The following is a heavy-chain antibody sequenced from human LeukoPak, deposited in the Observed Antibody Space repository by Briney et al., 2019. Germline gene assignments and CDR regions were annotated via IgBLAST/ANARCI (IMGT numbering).Heavy chain of an antibody. D-gene: IGHD6-19*01. V-gene: IGHV3-23*01. CDR2: VSGSGANT. CDR3: AKDGGGWYTSGWYYFDS. CDR1: GITFSGSG. Sequence: GGSLRLSCAASGITFSGSGMSWVRQAPGNGLEWVSAVSGSGANTYYADSVKGRFTISRDKSKNTLYLQMNSLRAEDTAIYYCAKDGGGWYTSGWYYFDSWGQGTLVTVSS. J-gene: IGHJ4*02.